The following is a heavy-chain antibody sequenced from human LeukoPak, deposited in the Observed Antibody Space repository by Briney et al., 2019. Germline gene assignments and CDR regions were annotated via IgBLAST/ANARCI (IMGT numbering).Heavy chain of an antibody. CDR2: IKQDGSEK. CDR1: GFTFSSYW. Sequence: PGGSLRLSCAASGFTFSSYWMSWVRQAPGKGLEWVANIKQDGSEKYYVDSVKGRFTISRDNAKNSLYLQMNSLRAEDTAVYYCAREWGYSSSRRYMDVWGKGTTVTVSS. CDR3: AREWGYSSSRRYMDV. V-gene: IGHV3-7*01. J-gene: IGHJ6*03. D-gene: IGHD6-6*01.